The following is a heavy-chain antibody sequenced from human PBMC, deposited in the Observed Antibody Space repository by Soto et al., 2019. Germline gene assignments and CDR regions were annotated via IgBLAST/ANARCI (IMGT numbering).Heavy chain of an antibody. D-gene: IGHD5-12*01. V-gene: IGHV1-18*04. CDR1: GYTFPSHD. CDR2: ISAYNGNT. Sequence: GAVRVSCQAPGYTFPSHDISWLRQAPGQGLEWMGWISAYNGNTNYAQKRQGRVTMTTDTSTSTAYMKLRSLRSDDTAVYYCARGRSTKYGGYHDWGQGSLVTVSS. CDR3: ARGRSTKYGGYHD. J-gene: IGHJ4*02.